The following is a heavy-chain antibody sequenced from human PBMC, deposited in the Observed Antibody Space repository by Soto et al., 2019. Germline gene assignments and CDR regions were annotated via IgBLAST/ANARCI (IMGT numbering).Heavy chain of an antibody. V-gene: IGHV4-34*01. CDR3: ARGGYSYGYGLYYYYGMDV. CDR1: GGSFSGYD. J-gene: IGHJ6*02. Sequence: PSETLSLTCAVYGGSFSGYDWTWIRQPPGKGLEWIGEINHSGSTNYNPSLKSRVTISVDTSKNQFSLKLSSVTAADTAVYYCARGGYSYGYGLYYYYGMDVWGQGTTVTVSS. D-gene: IGHD5-18*01. CDR2: INHSGST.